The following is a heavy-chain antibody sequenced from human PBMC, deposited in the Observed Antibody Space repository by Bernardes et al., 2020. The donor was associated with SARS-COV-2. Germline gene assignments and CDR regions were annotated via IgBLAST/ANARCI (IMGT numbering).Heavy chain of an antibody. D-gene: IGHD6-13*01. J-gene: IGHJ4*02. CDR1: GFTFSSYW. Sequence: GSLRLSCAASGFTFSSYWMSWVRQAPGKGLEWVANIKQDGSEKYYVDSVKGRFTISRDNAKNSLFLQMNSLRAEDTAVYYCARVGSSSWHFDYWGQGTLVTVSS. CDR2: IKQDGSEK. V-gene: IGHV3-7*01. CDR3: ARVGSSSWHFDY.